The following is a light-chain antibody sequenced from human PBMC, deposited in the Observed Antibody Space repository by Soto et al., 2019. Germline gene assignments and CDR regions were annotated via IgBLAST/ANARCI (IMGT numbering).Light chain of an antibody. J-gene: IGKJ1*01. CDR1: QSVSSSY. V-gene: IGKV3-20*01. CDR3: QQYGSSPKT. CDR2: GAS. Sequence: IVVTQFPGALSFSPGERAPLSCRGSQSVSSSYLAWYQQKPGQAPRLLIYGASSRATGIPDRFSGSGSGTDFTLTISRLEPEDFAVYYCQQYGSSPKTFGQGTKVDIK.